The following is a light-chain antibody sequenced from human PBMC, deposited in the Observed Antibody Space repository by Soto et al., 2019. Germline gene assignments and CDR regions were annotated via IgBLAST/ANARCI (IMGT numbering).Light chain of an antibody. CDR3: QHHHNLPH. CDR1: QAINNY. CDR2: DAS. V-gene: IGKV1-33*01. J-gene: IGKJ1*01. Sequence: DIQMTQSPSSLSASVGDRVTITCQASQAINNYLHWDQQKPGKAPKLLIYDASNLEKGAPSRFSGSGSGTDFTFDISSLQPEDVATYYCQHHHNLPHFGQGTKVDIK.